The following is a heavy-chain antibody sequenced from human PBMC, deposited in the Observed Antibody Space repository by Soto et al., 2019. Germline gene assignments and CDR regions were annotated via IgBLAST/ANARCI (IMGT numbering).Heavy chain of an antibody. V-gene: IGHV1-46*03. CDR3: ISTLGARFDY. CDR2: IYPSIGTT. Sequence: GTSVKVSCKAIGYSFTSHYMHWVRQAPGQGLEWMGTIYPSIGTTTYAQKFQGRVTMTSDTSTSSVYMEVSSLRSEDTAVYYCISTLGARFDYWGQGTLVTVSS. J-gene: IGHJ4*02. CDR1: GYSFTSHY. D-gene: IGHD1-26*01.